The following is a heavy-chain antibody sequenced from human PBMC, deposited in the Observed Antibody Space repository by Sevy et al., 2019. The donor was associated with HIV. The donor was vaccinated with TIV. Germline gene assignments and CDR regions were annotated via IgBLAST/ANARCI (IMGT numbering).Heavy chain of an antibody. CDR2: INTNTGNP. CDR1: GYTFISYG. J-gene: IGHJ6*02. D-gene: IGHD2-2*01. CDR3: GRTSRGIVVVPAAQHYYGIDV. V-gene: IGHV7-4-1*02. Sequence: ASVKVSCKASGYTFISYGMNWVRQAPGQGLEWMGWINTNTGNPTYAQGFTGRFVFSLDTSINTAYLQISSLKAEDTAVYYCGRTSRGIVVVPAAQHYYGIDVWGQGTTVTVSS.